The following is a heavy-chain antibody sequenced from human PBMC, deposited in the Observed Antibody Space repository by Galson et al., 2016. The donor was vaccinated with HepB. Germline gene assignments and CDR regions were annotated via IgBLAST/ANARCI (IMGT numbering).Heavy chain of an antibody. D-gene: IGHD6-6*01. CDR3: ASSEFSSSYFDY. CDR1: GCTFTSYY. V-gene: IGHV1-46*01. Sequence: SVKVSCKASGCTFTSYYMHWVRQAPGQGLEWMGILNPSGNSTSYAQKFQGRVTMTRDTSTSTVYLELSSLRSEDAAVYYCASSEFSSSYFDYWGQGTLVTVSS. CDR2: LNPSGNST. J-gene: IGHJ4*02.